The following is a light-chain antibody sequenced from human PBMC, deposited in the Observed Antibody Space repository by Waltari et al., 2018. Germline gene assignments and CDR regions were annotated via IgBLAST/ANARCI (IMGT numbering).Light chain of an antibody. J-gene: IGKJ3*01. CDR2: KAS. CDR3: QQYYSAPLT. CDR1: QSISSW. V-gene: IGKV1-5*03. Sequence: DIQVTQSPSTLSASLGDRVTITCRASQSISSWLAWYQQKPGKAPKILIKKASSLESGVPSRFTGSGSGTEFTLTISSLQPDDFATYYCQQYYSAPLTFGPGTKLDIE.